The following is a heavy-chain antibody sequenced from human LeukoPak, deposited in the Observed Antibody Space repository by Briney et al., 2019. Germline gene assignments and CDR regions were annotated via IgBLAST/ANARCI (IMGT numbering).Heavy chain of an antibody. Sequence: SQTLSLICTVSGDSISSGDYYWSWIRQPAGKGLEWIGRISSSGSTNYNPSLKSRVTISVDTSKNQFSLKLSSVTAADTAVYYCARGRFWSGYYMVFDPWGQGTLVTVSS. D-gene: IGHD3-3*01. V-gene: IGHV4-61*02. J-gene: IGHJ5*02. CDR3: ARGRFWSGYYMVFDP. CDR2: ISSSGST. CDR1: GDSISSGDYY.